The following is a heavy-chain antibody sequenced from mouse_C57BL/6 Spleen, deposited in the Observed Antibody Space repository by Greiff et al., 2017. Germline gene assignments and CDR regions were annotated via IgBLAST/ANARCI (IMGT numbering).Heavy chain of an antibody. CDR3: ARKRNYDYDHAMDY. D-gene: IGHD2-4*01. Sequence: QVQLQQPGAELVKPGASVKLSCKASGYTFTSYWMHWVKQRPGQGLEWIGMIHPNSGSTNYNEKFKSKATLTVDKSSSTAYMQLSSLTSEDSAVYYGARKRNYDYDHAMDYWGQGTSVTVSS. CDR1: GYTFTSYW. J-gene: IGHJ4*01. CDR2: IHPNSGST. V-gene: IGHV1-64*01.